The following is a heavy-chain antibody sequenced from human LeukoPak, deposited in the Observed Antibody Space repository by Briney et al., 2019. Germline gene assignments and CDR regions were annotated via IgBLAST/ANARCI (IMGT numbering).Heavy chain of an antibody. D-gene: IGHD2-15*01. CDR3: ARDSVVGVATWDY. CDR1: GFTFSTFG. J-gene: IGHJ4*02. V-gene: IGHV3-30*03. CDR2: ISYDGSDK. Sequence: GGSLRLSCAASGFTFSTFGMHWVRQAPGKGLEWVADISYDGSDKYYADSVKGRFTISRDNSKNTLFLQINSLRPEDTAVYYCARDSVVGVATWDYWGQGTLVTVSS.